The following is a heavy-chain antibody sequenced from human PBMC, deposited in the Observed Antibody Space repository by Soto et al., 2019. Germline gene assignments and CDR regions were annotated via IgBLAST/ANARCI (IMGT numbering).Heavy chain of an antibody. CDR1: GGSIDSDC. CDR2: IFYNGKT. Sequence: SETLSLTCTVSGGSIDSDCWSWIRQPPGKGLEWIGYIFYNGKTNYSPSLKSRVTISVDTSKNQFSLKLSSVTAADTAVYYCARGPVTFGGVICDYYYYGMDVWGQGTTVTVSS. CDR3: ARGPVTFGGVICDYYYYGMDV. D-gene: IGHD3-16*02. V-gene: IGHV4-59*01. J-gene: IGHJ6*02.